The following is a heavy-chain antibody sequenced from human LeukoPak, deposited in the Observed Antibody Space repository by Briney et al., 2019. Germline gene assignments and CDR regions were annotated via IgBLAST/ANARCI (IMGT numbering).Heavy chain of an antibody. CDR3: ASHISSSWYYFDY. V-gene: IGHV4-59*08. CDR1: GGSISSYY. CDR2: IYYSGST. Sequence: SETLSLTCTVSGGSISSYYWSWIRQPPGKGLEWIGYIYYSGSTNYNPSLKSRVTISVDTSKNQFSLKLSSVTAADTAVYYCASHISSSWYYFDYWGQGTLVIVSS. J-gene: IGHJ4*02. D-gene: IGHD6-13*01.